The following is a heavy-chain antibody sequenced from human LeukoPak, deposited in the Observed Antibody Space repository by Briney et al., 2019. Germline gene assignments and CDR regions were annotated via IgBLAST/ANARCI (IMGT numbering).Heavy chain of an antibody. CDR1: GFTFSNHG. Sequence: GRSLRLSCVACGFTFSNHGMHWVRQAPGKGLEWVALIWYDGTETYYAVSVKGRFTVSRDDSKNTVYLQMNSLGADDTAVYYCARGWGPYTSGWYFEHWGQGALVTVS. CDR3: ARGWGPYTSGWYFEH. V-gene: IGHV3-33*01. J-gene: IGHJ4*02. D-gene: IGHD6-19*01. CDR2: IWYDGTET.